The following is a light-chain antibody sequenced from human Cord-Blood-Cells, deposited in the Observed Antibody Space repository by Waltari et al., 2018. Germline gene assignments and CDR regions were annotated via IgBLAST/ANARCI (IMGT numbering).Light chain of an antibody. CDR3: QQRSNWPPEFT. J-gene: IGKJ3*01. CDR2: DAS. Sequence: IMLTHSPPTLSWPPGERAPLSCRASQSVRSYLAWYQQKPGQAPRLLIYDASNRATGIPARFSGSGSGTDSTLTISSLEPDDFAVYYCQQRSNWPPEFTFGPGTKVDIK. CDR1: QSVRSY. V-gene: IGKV3-11*01.